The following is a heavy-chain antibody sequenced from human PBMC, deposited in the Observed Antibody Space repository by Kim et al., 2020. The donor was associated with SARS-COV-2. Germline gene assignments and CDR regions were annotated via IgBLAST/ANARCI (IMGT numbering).Heavy chain of an antibody. Sequence: GGSLRLSCAASGFTFSSYAMSWVRQAPGKGLEWVSAISGSGGSTYYADSVKGRFTISRDNSKNTLYLQMNSLRAEDTAVYYCAKDLGSGSSSWYAGSYWGQGTLVTVSS. D-gene: IGHD6-13*01. CDR2: ISGSGGST. V-gene: IGHV3-23*01. CDR3: AKDLGSGSSSWYAGSY. J-gene: IGHJ4*02. CDR1: GFTFSSYA.